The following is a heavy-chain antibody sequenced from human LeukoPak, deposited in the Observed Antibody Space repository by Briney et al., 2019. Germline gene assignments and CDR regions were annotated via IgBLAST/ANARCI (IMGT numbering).Heavy chain of an antibody. Sequence: GGSLRLSCAASGFTFSSYSMNWVRQAPGKGLEWVSYISSSSSTIYYADSVKGRFTISRDNAKNSLYLQMNSLRAEDTALYYCARGVHDFGSLYYYYMDVWGKGTTVTVSS. CDR2: ISSSSSTI. V-gene: IGHV3-48*01. D-gene: IGHD3-3*01. CDR1: GFTFSSYS. CDR3: ARGVHDFGSLYYYYMDV. J-gene: IGHJ6*03.